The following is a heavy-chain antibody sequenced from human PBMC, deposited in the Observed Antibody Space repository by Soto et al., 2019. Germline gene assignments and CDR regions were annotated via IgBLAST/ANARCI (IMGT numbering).Heavy chain of an antibody. CDR2: IYYSGST. V-gene: IGHV4-59*08. Sequence: PAETLSLSCTVSGGSISNYYWSWIRQPPGKGLEWIGYIYYSGSTNYNASLKSRVTISVDTTKNQFALKLSSVTAADTAMYYCARHPGPRSGPLDCWGQGTLVTVSS. D-gene: IGHD6-19*01. CDR1: GGSISNYY. J-gene: IGHJ4*02. CDR3: ARHPGPRSGPLDC.